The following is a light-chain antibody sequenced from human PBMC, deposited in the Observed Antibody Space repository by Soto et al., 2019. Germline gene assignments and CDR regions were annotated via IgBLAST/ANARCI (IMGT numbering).Light chain of an antibody. CDR3: QQYNTWRQIT. CDR2: GAS. Sequence: EIVMTQSPATLSVAQGERATLSCRASQSISSNVGWYQQRPGQAPRLLIYGASTRATGIPARFSGSGSGTEFTLTISSLDSEDSAVYYCQQYNTWRQITFGQGTRLEIK. V-gene: IGKV3-15*01. J-gene: IGKJ5*01. CDR1: QSISSN.